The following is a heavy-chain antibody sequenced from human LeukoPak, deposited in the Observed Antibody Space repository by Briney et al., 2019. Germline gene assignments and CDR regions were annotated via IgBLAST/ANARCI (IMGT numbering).Heavy chain of an antibody. D-gene: IGHD2-2*02. V-gene: IGHV3-30*02. J-gene: IGHJ4*02. CDR3: AKAHSGYCSSTSCYKGLDY. Sequence: PGGSLRLSCAASGFTFSSYGMHWVRQATGKGLEWVAFIRYDGSNKYYADSVKGRFTISRDNSKNTLYLQMNSLRAEDTAVYYCAKAHSGYCSSTSCYKGLDYWGQGTLVTVSS. CDR2: IRYDGSNK. CDR1: GFTFSSYG.